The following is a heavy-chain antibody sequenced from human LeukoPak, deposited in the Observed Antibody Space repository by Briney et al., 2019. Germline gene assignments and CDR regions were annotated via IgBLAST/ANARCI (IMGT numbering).Heavy chain of an antibody. CDR1: EYSFTSYW. J-gene: IGHJ5*02. Sequence: GESLKISFKGSEYSFTSYWIGWVRQMPGKGLEWMGIIYPGDSDTRYSPSFQGQVTISADKSITTAYLQWSSLKASDTAMYYCARRTGTVTIYWFDPWGQGTLVTVSS. D-gene: IGHD4-17*01. V-gene: IGHV5-51*01. CDR2: IYPGDSDT. CDR3: ARRTGTVTIYWFDP.